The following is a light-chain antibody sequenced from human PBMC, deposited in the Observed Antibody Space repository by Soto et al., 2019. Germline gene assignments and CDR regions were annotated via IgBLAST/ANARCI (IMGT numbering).Light chain of an antibody. J-gene: IGLJ1*01. CDR3: SSYTSSSTRLYV. V-gene: IGLV2-14*01. CDR1: SSDVGGYNY. Sequence: QSALTQPASMSGSPGQSITISCTGTSSDVGGYNYVSWYQQHPGKAPKLMIYDVSNRPSGVSNRFSGSKSGNTASLTISGLQAEDEADYYCSSYTSSSTRLYVFGTGTKLTVL. CDR2: DVS.